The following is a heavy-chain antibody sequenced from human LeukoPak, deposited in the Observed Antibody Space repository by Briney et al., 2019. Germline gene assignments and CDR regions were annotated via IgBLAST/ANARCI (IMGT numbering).Heavy chain of an antibody. CDR1: GYSFTSNY. Sequence: ASVKVSCKASGYSFTSNYIHWVRQAPGQGLEWMGMIYPRDGSTSYAQKFQGRVTVTRDTSTSTVHMELSGLRAEDTAVYYCAKDFYDYWGQGTLVTVSS. V-gene: IGHV1-46*01. D-gene: IGHD3-3*01. CDR2: IYPRDGST. CDR3: AKDFYDY. J-gene: IGHJ4*02.